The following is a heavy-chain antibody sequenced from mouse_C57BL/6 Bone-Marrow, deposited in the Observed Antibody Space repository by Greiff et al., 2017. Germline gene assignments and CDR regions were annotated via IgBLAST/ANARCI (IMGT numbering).Heavy chain of an antibody. V-gene: IGHV1-81*01. J-gene: IGHJ2*01. CDR2: IYPRSGNT. Sequence: QVQLQQSGAELARPGASVKLSCKASGYTFTSYGISWVKQRTGQGLEWIGQIYPRSGNTYYNEKFKGKATLPADKSYSTSYMELRSLTSEYSAVYVCARGYYYGSSHFCYWGQGTTLTGSS. D-gene: IGHD1-1*01. CDR3: ARGYYYGSSHFCY. CDR1: GYTFTSYG.